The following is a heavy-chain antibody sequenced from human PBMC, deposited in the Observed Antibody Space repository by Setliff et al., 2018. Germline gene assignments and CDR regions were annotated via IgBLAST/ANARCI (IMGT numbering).Heavy chain of an antibody. CDR3: AKEIQPRRGPVYDSSGLAFDY. D-gene: IGHD3-22*01. Sequence: IHWVLQAPGKGLEYVSAISSNGGRLSYANSVKGRFTISRDDSKNPVSLQINSLRAEDTAVYYCAKEIQPRRGPVYDSSGLAFDYWGQGTLVTVSS. CDR2: ISSNGGRL. J-gene: IGHJ4*01. V-gene: IGHV3-64*04.